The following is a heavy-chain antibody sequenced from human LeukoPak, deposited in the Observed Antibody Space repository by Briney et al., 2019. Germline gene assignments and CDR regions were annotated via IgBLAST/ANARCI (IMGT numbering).Heavy chain of an antibody. V-gene: IGHV3-21*01. D-gene: IGHD2-2*01. CDR1: GFTFSSYS. J-gene: IGHJ4*02. Sequence: PGGSLRLSCAASGFTFSSYSMNWVRQAPGKGLEWVSSISSSTNYIYYADSVRGRFTISGDNAKNSLYLQMNSLRAEDTAVYYCARAERYCSSTNCLNFDYWGQGTLVTVSS. CDR3: ARAERYCSSTNCLNFDY. CDR2: ISSSTNYI.